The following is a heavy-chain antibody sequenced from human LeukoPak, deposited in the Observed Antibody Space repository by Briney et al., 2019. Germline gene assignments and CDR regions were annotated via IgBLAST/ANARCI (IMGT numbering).Heavy chain of an antibody. D-gene: IGHD3-16*01. CDR1: GYSISSGYY. CDR3: ARPRGSGGVAWFDY. J-gene: IGHJ4*02. V-gene: IGHV4-38-2*01. Sequence: SEALSLTCAVSGYSISSGYYWGWIRQPPGKGLEWIGSIYHSGSTHYNPSLQSRVTISVDTSNNQFSLKLSSVTAADTAVYYCARPRGSGGVAWFDYWGQGTLVTVSS. CDR2: IYHSGST.